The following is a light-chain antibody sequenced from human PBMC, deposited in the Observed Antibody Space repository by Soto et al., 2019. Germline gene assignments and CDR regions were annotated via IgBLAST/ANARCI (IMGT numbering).Light chain of an antibody. CDR3: QHYNAYPWT. Sequence: DIQMTQSPSPLSASVGDRVTITCRASQNIGTWLAWYQQKPGKAPKLLIYDASSLENGVPSTFSGSGSGTEFSLTISSLQPDDFATYYCQHYNAYPWTFGQGTKVDIK. CDR2: DAS. V-gene: IGKV1-5*01. J-gene: IGKJ1*01. CDR1: QNIGTW.